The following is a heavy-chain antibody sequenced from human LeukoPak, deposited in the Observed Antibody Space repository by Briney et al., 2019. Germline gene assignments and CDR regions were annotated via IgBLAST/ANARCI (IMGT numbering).Heavy chain of an antibody. J-gene: IGHJ4*02. D-gene: IGHD5-24*01. V-gene: IGHV3-21*01. CDR3: ARATNYWHTLIEF. Sequence: GGSLRLSCAASGFTFTTYDMTWVRQAPGEGLEWVSTISRSSNHIYYADSVKGRFTISRDNAKNSLYLQMNSLRAEDTAVYYCARATNYWHTLIEFWGQGTLVTVSS. CDR1: GFTFTTYD. CDR2: ISRSSNHI.